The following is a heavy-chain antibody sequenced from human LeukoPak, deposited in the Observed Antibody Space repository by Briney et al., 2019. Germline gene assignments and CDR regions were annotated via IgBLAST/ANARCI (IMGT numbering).Heavy chain of an antibody. CDR2: INHSGST. V-gene: IGHV4-34*01. CDR3: ARGSPSYDSSGYCYYGMDV. CDR1: GGSFSGYY. Sequence: SETLSLTCAVYGGSFSGYYWSWIRQPPGKGLEWIGEINHSGSTNYNPSLKSRVTISVDTSKNQFSLKLSSVTAADTAVYYCARGSPSYDSSGYCYYGMDVWGQGTTVTVSS. D-gene: IGHD3-22*01. J-gene: IGHJ6*02.